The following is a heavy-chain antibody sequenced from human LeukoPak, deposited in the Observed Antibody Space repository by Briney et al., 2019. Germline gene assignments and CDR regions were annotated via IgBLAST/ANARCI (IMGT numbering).Heavy chain of an antibody. J-gene: IGHJ3*02. V-gene: IGHV1-2*02. CDR1: GYTFTGYY. CDR2: INPNSGGT. D-gene: IGHD5-12*01. CDR3: ARGSGYDGNAFDI. Sequence: ASVKVSCKASGYTFTGYYMHWVRQAPGQGLEWMGWINPNSGGTNYAQKFQGRVTMTRDTPISTAYMELSRLRSDDTAVYYCARGSGYDGNAFDIWGQGTMVTVSS.